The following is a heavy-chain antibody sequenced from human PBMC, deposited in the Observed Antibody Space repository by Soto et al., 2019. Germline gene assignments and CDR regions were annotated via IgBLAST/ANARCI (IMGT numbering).Heavy chain of an antibody. J-gene: IGHJ4*02. CDR2: IYYSGST. V-gene: IGHV4-31*03. D-gene: IGHD6-13*01. CDR1: GGSISSGGYY. CDR3: ARGHGSRFSSSWYPSQNFDY. Sequence: QVQLQESGPGLVKPSQTLSLTCTVSGGSISSGGYYWSWIRQHPGKGLEWIGYIYYSGSTYYNPSLKSRVTISVDTSKNQFSLKLSSVTAADTAVYYCARGHGSRFSSSWYPSQNFDYWGQGTLVTVSS.